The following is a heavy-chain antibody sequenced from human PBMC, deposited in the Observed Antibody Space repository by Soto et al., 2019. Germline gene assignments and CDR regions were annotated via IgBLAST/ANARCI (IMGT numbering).Heavy chain of an antibody. Sequence: QVQLVESGGGVVQPGRSLRLSCAASGFTFNSYGMHWVRQGPGNGLERVAFISYDSTKTYYADYVKGRFTISRDNSHSAVYVQMNSLKGEDTAVYYCARPRIAWSDFHYDSLDVWGQGTTVTVSS. CDR2: ISYDSTKT. CDR3: ARPRIAWSDFHYDSLDV. V-gene: IGHV3-30*03. CDR1: GFTFNSYG. D-gene: IGHD4-17*01. J-gene: IGHJ6*02.